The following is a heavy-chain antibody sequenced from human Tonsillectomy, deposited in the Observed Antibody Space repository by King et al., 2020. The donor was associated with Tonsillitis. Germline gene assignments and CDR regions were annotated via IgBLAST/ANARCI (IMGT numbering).Heavy chain of an antibody. CDR1: VGTFSSYA. CDR3: ARPRVVLSWGIDAFDI. V-gene: IGHV1-69*01. D-gene: IGHD3-16*01. Sequence: QLVQSGAEVKKPGSSVKVSCKASVGTFSSYAISWVRQAPGQGLEWMGGISPIFGTANYAQKFQGRVTITADESTSTAYMERSSLRSEDTAVYYCARPRVVLSWGIDAFDIWGQGTMVTVSS. J-gene: IGHJ3*02. CDR2: ISPIFGTA.